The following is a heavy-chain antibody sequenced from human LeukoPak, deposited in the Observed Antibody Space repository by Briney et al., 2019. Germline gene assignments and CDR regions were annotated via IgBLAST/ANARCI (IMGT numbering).Heavy chain of an antibody. CDR2: ISGAGSGT. V-gene: IGHV3-23*01. CDR1: GFTFSNYA. CDR3: EKARGFLGRLADY. Sequence: GGSLRLSCAASGFTFSNYAMSWVRQAPGKGLEWVSGISGAGSGTYYADSVKGRFTISRDNSKSTLYLQMNSLGAEDTAVYYCEKARGFLGRLADYWGQGTLVTVSS. J-gene: IGHJ4*02. D-gene: IGHD3-3*01.